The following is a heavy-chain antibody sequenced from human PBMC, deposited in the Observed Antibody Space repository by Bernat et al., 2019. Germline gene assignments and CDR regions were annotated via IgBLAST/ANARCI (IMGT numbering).Heavy chain of an antibody. V-gene: IGHV6-1*01. CDR3: ARGALFRDYFMDV. CDR2: TYYRSKWSD. CDR1: GDSVSSNSAA. Sequence: QVQLQQSGPGLVKPSQTLSLTCAISGDSVSSNSAAWNWIGQSPSRGLEWLGRTYYRSKWSDNYAVSVKSRITINRDTSKNQFSLQLNSVTPEDTAVYYCARGALFRDYFMDVWGKGTTVTVSS. D-gene: IGHD5-24*01. J-gene: IGHJ6*03.